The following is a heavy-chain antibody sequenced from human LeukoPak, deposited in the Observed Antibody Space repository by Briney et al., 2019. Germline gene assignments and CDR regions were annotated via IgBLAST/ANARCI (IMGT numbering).Heavy chain of an antibody. Sequence: PGGSLRLSCAASGFTFSSYGMSWVRQAPGKGLEWVSAISGSGGSTYYADSVKGRFTISRDNSKNTLYLQMNSLRAEDTAVYYCAREAYDYVWGSYRPGGDYFDYWGQGTLVTVSS. V-gene: IGHV3-23*01. CDR1: GFTFSSYG. CDR2: ISGSGGST. CDR3: AREAYDYVWGSYRPGGDYFDY. D-gene: IGHD3-16*02. J-gene: IGHJ4*02.